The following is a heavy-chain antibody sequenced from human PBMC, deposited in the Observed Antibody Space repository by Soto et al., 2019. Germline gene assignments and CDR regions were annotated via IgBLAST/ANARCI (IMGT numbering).Heavy chain of an antibody. CDR2: IKSKTDGGTT. CDR1: GFTFSNAW. D-gene: IGHD5-18*01. Sequence: EVQLVESVGGLVKPGGTLRLSCAASGFTFSNAWMNWVRQAPGKGQEWVGRIKSKTDGGTTDYPAPVKGRFTITRDDANNTLYREMNRLKADETAVYYCTTDRDPWRQLWVTGWSFYIWGRGTMVTVSS. CDR3: TTDRDPWRQLWVTGWSFYI. J-gene: IGHJ3*02. V-gene: IGHV3-15*07.